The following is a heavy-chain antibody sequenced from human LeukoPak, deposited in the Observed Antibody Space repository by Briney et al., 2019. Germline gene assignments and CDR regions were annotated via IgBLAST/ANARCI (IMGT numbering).Heavy chain of an antibody. CDR1: GGSITNYY. D-gene: IGHD6-19*01. CDR2: IHYSGST. V-gene: IGHV4-59*08. J-gene: IGHJ4*02. CDR3: ARHSSGLFFDY. Sequence: SETLSLTCTVSGGSITNYYWTWIRQPPGKGLEWIGYIHYSGSTNYNPSLKSRVTISVDTSKNQFSLKLSSVTAADTAVYYCARHSSGLFFDYWGQGILVTVSS.